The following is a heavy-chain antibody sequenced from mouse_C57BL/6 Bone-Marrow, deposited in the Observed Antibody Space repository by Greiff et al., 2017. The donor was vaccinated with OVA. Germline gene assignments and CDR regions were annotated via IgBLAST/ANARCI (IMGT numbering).Heavy chain of an antibody. Sequence: QVQLQQPGAELVRPGSSVKLSCKASRYTFTSYWMDWVKQRPGQGLEWIGNIYPSDSETHYNQKFKDKATLTVDKSSSTAYMQLSSLTSEDSAVYYCARSYYSNYYFDYWGQGTTLTVSS. V-gene: IGHV1-61*01. D-gene: IGHD2-5*01. J-gene: IGHJ2*01. CDR2: IYPSDSET. CDR1: RYTFTSYW. CDR3: ARSYYSNYYFDY.